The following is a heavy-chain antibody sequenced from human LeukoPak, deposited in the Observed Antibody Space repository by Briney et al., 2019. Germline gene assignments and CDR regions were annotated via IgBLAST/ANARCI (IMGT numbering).Heavy chain of an antibody. CDR1: GFTFSSYS. V-gene: IGHV3-21*01. CDR3: VVGYDYVWGTYRQ. J-gene: IGHJ4*02. CDR2: ISSSSNYI. Sequence: GGSLRLSCVASGFTFSSYSMNWVRQAPGKGLEWVSSISSSSNYIQYADSLKGRFTVSRDNAKNSLYLQMNSLRAEDTAVYFCVVGYDYVWGTYRQWGQGTLVTVSS. D-gene: IGHD3-16*02.